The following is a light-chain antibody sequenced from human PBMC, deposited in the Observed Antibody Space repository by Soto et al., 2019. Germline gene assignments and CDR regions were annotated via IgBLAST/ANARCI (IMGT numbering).Light chain of an antibody. Sequence: IVMTQSPATLSVSPGERATLSCRASQSVSSSLAWYQQKPGQAPRLLIYDASTRATGIPTRFSGSGSGTEFTLTISSLQSEDFAVYYCHQYNNWWTFGQGSKVDIK. CDR1: QSVSSS. V-gene: IGKV3-15*01. J-gene: IGKJ1*01. CDR2: DAS. CDR3: HQYNNWWT.